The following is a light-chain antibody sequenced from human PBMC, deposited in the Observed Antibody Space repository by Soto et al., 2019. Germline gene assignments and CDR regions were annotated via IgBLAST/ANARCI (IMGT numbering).Light chain of an antibody. CDR2: SAS. V-gene: IGKV1-27*01. CDR1: QDISVY. Sequence: DLQMTQSPSSLSASVGDRVTITCRASQDISVYLSGYQQKPGKVPKLLLYSASTLQSCVQSRISGTGSGTDFTLTISSLEPGDVATDYFQKVKTATLTLGQGTRVEIK. J-gene: IGKJ5*01. CDR3: QKVKTATLT.